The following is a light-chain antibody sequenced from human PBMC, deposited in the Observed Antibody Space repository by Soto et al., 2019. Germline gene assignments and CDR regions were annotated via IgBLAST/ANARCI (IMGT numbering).Light chain of an antibody. Sequence: DIQMTQSPSSLSASVGDRVTITCRASQSISSYLNWYQPKPGKAPKLLIYAASSLQSGVPSRFSGSGSGTDFTLTISSLQPEDFATDYCQQSYSTPFTFGPGTKVDIK. J-gene: IGKJ3*01. V-gene: IGKV1-39*01. CDR2: AAS. CDR1: QSISSY. CDR3: QQSYSTPFT.